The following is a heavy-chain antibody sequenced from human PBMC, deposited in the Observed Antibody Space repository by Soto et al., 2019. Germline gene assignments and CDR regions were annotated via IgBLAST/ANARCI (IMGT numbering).Heavy chain of an antibody. Sequence: PSETLSLTCTVSGGSISSSTYYWGWMRQPPGKGLEWIGSFFIGGNTYYNPSLKSRVTISVDTPKHQFSLKLSSVTAADPAVYFGARGHGLDIGAYWWGQGTWVTVS. CDR3: ARGHGLDIGAYW. V-gene: IGHV4-39*07. D-gene: IGHD3-9*01. CDR1: GGSISSSTYY. CDR2: FFIGGNT. J-gene: IGHJ4*02.